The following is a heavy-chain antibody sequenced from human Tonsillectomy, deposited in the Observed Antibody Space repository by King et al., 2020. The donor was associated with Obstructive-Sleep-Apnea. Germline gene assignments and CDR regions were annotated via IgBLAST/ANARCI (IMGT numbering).Heavy chain of an antibody. J-gene: IGHJ4*02. CDR3: VRDILTGHYTDCYFDY. CDR2: LSRSGNTI. V-gene: IGHV3-11*01. Sequence: VQLVESGGGLVKPGGSLRLSCAASGFTFSDYYMSWIRHAPGKGLECISSLSRSGNTISYADSVMGRFTITRDNAKNSMYLQMNSLRAEDTSVYYCVRDILTGHYTDCYFDYWGQGARVTVSS. CDR1: GFTFSDYY. D-gene: IGHD3-9*01.